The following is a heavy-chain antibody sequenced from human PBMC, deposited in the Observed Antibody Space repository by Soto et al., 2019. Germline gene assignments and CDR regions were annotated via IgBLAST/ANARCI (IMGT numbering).Heavy chain of an antibody. CDR1: RGSFSGFY. Sequence: KTSETLSLTCGVYRGSFSGFYWSWVRQTPGGGLEWIGEINHSSTTNYNPSFQNRVTISVDKSTNNFSLKMTSVTAADAAVYYCARGRGYVYGSNFYGLDVWGQGTTVTVSS. J-gene: IGHJ6*02. CDR2: INHSSTT. V-gene: IGHV4-34*01. D-gene: IGHD6-25*01. CDR3: ARGRGYVYGSNFYGLDV.